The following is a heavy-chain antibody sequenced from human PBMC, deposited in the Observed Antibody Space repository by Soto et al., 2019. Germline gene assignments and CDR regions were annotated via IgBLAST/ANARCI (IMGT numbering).Heavy chain of an antibody. CDR1: GFTFSSYA. CDR3: AKRSSPPTFAS. CDR2: ISGSDDST. V-gene: IGHV3-23*01. J-gene: IGHJ4*02. D-gene: IGHD6-13*01. Sequence: EVQLLESGGGLVQPGESLRLSCAASGFTFSSYAMSWVRQAPGKGLEWVSVISGSDDSTYYADSVKGRFTISRDNSKNTLYQQMNSLRAEDRAVYYCAKRSSPPTFASWAQGTLVTVSS.